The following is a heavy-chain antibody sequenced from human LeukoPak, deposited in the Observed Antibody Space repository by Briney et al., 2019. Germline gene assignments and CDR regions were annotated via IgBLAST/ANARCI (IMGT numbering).Heavy chain of an antibody. Sequence: GGSLRLSCAASGCTFSMYGMKWVGQAPGKGREGGSGICGSGDRRYYAESVKGRVSISRDNAKNTLYLQINSLRVEDTAVYYCAKAMRMASFEHWGRGTQVTVSS. D-gene: IGHD5-24*01. CDR1: GCTFSMYG. V-gene: IGHV3-23*01. CDR2: ICGSGDRR. CDR3: AKAMRMASFEH. J-gene: IGHJ4*02.